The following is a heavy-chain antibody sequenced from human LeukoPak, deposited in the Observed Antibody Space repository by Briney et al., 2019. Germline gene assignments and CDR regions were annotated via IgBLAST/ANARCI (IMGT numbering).Heavy chain of an antibody. CDR1: GYNFTCLL. CDR3: ARTQDRIAARS. D-gene: IGHD6-13*01. V-gene: IGHV5-51*01. Sequence: GESLKISCKGSGYNFTCLLIGLVRQMPGTGLEWMGVIYPRDSDTRYSPTFQGQVTISADQSINTAYLQSSSLKGYDAAIYYCARTQDRIAARSWGQGTLVTVSS. J-gene: IGHJ4*02. CDR2: IYPRDSDT.